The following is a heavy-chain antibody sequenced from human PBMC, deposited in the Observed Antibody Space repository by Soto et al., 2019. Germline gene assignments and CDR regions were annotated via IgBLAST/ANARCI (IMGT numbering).Heavy chain of an antibody. CDR2: ISSSSSTI. V-gene: IGHV3-48*02. D-gene: IGHD3-16*01. CDR1: VFSFSSYS. J-gene: IGHJ6*02. CDR3: AGASPGLLSTFRLGDYYYGMDV. Sequence: GGSLRLSCAASVFSFSSYSMNWVRQAPGKGLEWVSYISSSSSTIYHADSVKGRFTISRDNAKNSLYLQMNSLRDEDTAVYYCAGASPGLLSTFRLGDYYYGMDVWGQGTTVTVSS.